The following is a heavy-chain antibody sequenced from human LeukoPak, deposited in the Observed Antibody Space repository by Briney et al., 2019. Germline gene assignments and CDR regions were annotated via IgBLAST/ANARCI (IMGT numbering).Heavy chain of an antibody. D-gene: IGHD4-17*01. V-gene: IGHV3-33*01. J-gene: IGHJ4*02. CDR1: GFTFSSYG. CDR3: ARRGYGDYGHYFDY. CDR2: IWYDGSNK. Sequence: GRSLRLSCAASGFTFSSYGMRWVRQAPGKGLEWVAVIWYDGSNKYYADSVKGRFTIPRDNSKNTLYLQMNSLRAEDTAVYYCARRGYGDYGHYFDYWGQGTLVTVSS.